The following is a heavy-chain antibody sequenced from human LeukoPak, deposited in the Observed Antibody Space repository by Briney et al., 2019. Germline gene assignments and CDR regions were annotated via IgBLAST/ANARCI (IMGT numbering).Heavy chain of an antibody. V-gene: IGHV5-51*01. CDR2: IHPGDSDT. J-gene: IGHJ3*02. CDR1: GYSFTSYW. D-gene: IGHD4-11*01. Sequence: GESLKISCKGSGYSFTSYWIGWVRQMPGKGLEWMGIIHPGDSDTRYSPSFQGQVTISADKSISTAYLQWSSLKASDTAMYYCARYTPQHSIAFDIWGQATMVTVSS. CDR3: ARYTPQHSIAFDI.